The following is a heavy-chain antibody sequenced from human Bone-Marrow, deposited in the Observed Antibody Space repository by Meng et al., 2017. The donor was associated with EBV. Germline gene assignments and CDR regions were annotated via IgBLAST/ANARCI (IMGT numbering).Heavy chain of an antibody. D-gene: IGHD2-21*01. J-gene: IGHJ4*02. Sequence: QVQLVQSGAEVKKPGASVKGVCKASGYTFSNYGIAWVRQAPGQGLEWMGWISGYDGNTNYEQKFQGRVTMTTDTSTSTAYMDLRSLRSDDTAVYYCARIGRFCGGDCYADYWGQGTLVTVSS. CDR2: ISGYDGNT. CDR3: ARIGRFCGGDCYADY. CDR1: GYTFSNYG. V-gene: IGHV1-18*01.